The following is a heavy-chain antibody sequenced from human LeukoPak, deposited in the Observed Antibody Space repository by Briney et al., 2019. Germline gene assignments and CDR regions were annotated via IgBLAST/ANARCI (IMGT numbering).Heavy chain of an antibody. Sequence: ASVKGSCKASGYTFTSYAINWVRQATGQGLEWMGWMNPNRGNTGYAQKFQGRVTMTRNTTISTAYMELGSLRSEDTAVYYCARASSGYLAYYYYGMDVWGQGTTVSVFS. D-gene: IGHD5-12*01. CDR2: MNPNRGNT. J-gene: IGHJ6*02. CDR1: GYTFTSYA. CDR3: ARASSGYLAYYYYGMDV. V-gene: IGHV1-8*01.